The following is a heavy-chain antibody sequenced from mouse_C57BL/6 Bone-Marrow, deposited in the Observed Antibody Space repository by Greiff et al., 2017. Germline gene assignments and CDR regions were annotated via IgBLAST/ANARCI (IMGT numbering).Heavy chain of an antibody. Sequence: QVQLQQSGAELMKPGASVKLSCKATGYTFTGYWIEWVKQRPGHGLEWIGEILPGSGSTNYNEKFKGKATFTADTSSNTAYMQLSSLTTEDSAIXDGEREKRDYDLGAWFAYWGQGTLVTVSA. CDR3: EREKRDYDLGAWFAY. J-gene: IGHJ3*01. CDR2: ILPGSGST. V-gene: IGHV1-9*01. CDR1: GYTFTGYW. D-gene: IGHD2-4*01.